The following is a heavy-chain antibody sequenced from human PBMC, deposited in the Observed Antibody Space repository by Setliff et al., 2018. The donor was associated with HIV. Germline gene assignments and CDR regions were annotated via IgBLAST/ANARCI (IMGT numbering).Heavy chain of an antibody. Sequence: AGGSLRLSCAASGFTFSDAWMSWGRQAPGKGLEWVARIKNRANGGTTHYAAPVNGRFTISRDDSKNTLYLQMNSLKTEDTAVYYCISLYLGYWGQGALVTVSS. D-gene: IGHD2-8*01. CDR1: GFTFSDAW. V-gene: IGHV3-15*01. CDR3: ISLYLGY. J-gene: IGHJ4*02. CDR2: IKNRANGGTT.